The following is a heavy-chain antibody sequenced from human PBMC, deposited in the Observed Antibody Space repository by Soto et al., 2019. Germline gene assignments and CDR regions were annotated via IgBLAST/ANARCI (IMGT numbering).Heavy chain of an antibody. J-gene: IGHJ4*02. Sequence: WGYLLLSCVSSGLTFGIRAMIMVRQAPGEGLQWVATITDNGGDAKYADSVRGRFVISRDNSKKTLYLQMTSLTAEDSAMYFCARGSTESYQGSRIFDFWGRGTIVTVSP. CDR3: ARGSTESYQGSRIFDF. CDR2: ITDNGGDA. V-gene: IGHV3-23*01. CDR1: GLTFGIRA. D-gene: IGHD3-10*01.